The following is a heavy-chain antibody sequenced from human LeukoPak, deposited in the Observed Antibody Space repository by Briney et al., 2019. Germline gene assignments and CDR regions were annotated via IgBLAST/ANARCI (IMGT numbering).Heavy chain of an antibody. J-gene: IGHJ3*02. CDR1: GYTFTGYY. Sequence: GASVKVSCKASGYTFTGYYMHWVRQAPGQGLEWMGWINPNSGGTNYAQKFQGRVTMTRDTPISTAYMELSRLRSDDTAVYYCARVSDYDILTGDAFDIWGQGTMVTVSS. V-gene: IGHV1-2*02. D-gene: IGHD3-9*01. CDR2: INPNSGGT. CDR3: ARVSDYDILTGDAFDI.